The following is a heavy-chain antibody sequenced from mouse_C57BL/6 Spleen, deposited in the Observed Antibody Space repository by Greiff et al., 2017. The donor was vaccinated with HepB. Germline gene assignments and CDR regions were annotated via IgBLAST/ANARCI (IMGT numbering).Heavy chain of an antibody. CDR3: AFYDYDYFDY. J-gene: IGHJ2*01. CDR2: INPSSGYT. Sequence: QVQLKESGAELARPGASVKMSCKASGYTFTSYTMHWVKQRPGQGLEWIGYINPSSGYTKYTQKFKDKATLTADKSSSTAYMQLSSLTSEDSAVYYCAFYDYDYFDYWGQGTTLTVSS. V-gene: IGHV1-4*01. CDR1: GYTFTSYT. D-gene: IGHD2-4*01.